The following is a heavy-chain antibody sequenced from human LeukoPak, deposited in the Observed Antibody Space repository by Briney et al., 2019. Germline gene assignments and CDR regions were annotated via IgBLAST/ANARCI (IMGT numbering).Heavy chain of an antibody. CDR2: IYTSGST. Sequence: PEALSLTCTVSGGSRSSYYWSWIRQPAGRGLEWIGRIYTSGSTNYNPSLKSRVTISGDKSKNQFSLKLSSVTAADTAVYYCARWGSGYYNFDLWGRGTLVTVSS. CDR3: ARWGSGYYNFDL. V-gene: IGHV4-4*07. D-gene: IGHD3-22*01. J-gene: IGHJ2*01. CDR1: GGSRSSYY.